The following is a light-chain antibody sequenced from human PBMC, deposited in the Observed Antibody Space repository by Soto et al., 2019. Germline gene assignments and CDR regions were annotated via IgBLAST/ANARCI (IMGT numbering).Light chain of an antibody. CDR2: DAS. Sequence: DIQMTQSPSSLSASVGDRVTITCQASQDISNYLNWYQQKPGKAPKLLVYDASNLETGVPSRFSGSGYGTDFTFTISSLQPEDTATYYCQQYDNLPLVFGQGTKLEIK. CDR3: QQYDNLPLV. J-gene: IGKJ2*01. CDR1: QDISNY. V-gene: IGKV1-33*01.